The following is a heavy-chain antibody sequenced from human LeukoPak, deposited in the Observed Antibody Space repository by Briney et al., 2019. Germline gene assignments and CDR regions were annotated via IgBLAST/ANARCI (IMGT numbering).Heavy chain of an antibody. CDR2: ISAYNGNT. CDR1: GYTFTSYG. J-gene: IGHJ4*02. Sequence: ASVKVSCKASGYTFTSYGINWVRQAPGQGLEWMGWISAYNGNTNYAQKLQGRVTMTTDTSTSTAYMELRSLRSDDTAVYYCARVMGRYSGYDHIDYWGQGTLVTVSS. D-gene: IGHD5-12*01. V-gene: IGHV1-18*01. CDR3: ARVMGRYSGYDHIDY.